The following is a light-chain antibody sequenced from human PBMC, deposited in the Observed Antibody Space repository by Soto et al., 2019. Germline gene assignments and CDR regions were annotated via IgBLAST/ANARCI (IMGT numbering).Light chain of an antibody. CDR2: GAS. V-gene: IGKV3-20*01. CDR1: QSVSSSY. CDR3: QQYATSPTT. Sequence: EIVLTQSPGTLSLSPGERATLSCRASQSVSSSYLAWYQHKPGQAPRFLIYGASTRATGIPDRFSGSGSGTDFTLTISRLEPEDFAVYYCQQYATSPTTFGQGTKVDI. J-gene: IGKJ1*01.